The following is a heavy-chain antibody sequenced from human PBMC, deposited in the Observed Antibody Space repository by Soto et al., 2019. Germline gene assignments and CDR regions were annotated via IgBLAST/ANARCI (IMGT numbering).Heavy chain of an antibody. CDR1: GFTITSNY. Sequence: PGGSLRLSCASSGFTITSNYMSWVRQAPGKGLEWVSTFYSGGSTYHADSVKGRFTISRDNSKNTLNLQMNNLRAEDTAVYYCARGGPRSGETGYYFDYWGQGTLVTVSS. V-gene: IGHV3-66*01. D-gene: IGHD1-1*01. CDR2: FYSGGST. CDR3: ARGGPRSGETGYYFDY. J-gene: IGHJ4*02.